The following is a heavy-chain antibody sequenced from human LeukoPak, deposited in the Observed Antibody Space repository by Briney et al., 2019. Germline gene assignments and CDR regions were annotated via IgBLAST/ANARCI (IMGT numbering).Heavy chain of an antibody. D-gene: IGHD2-2*01. CDR3: GRWGIEAAIDY. CDR1: GFTFSPYW. V-gene: IGHV3-7*01. J-gene: IGHJ4*02. Sequence: GGSLRLSCATSGFTFSPYWMSWVRQAPGKGLEWVANINPDGSETYYLDSVKGRSTISRDNVKNSLFLLLNSLRAEDTAVYYCGRWGIEAAIDYWGQGTLVTVSS. CDR2: INPDGSET.